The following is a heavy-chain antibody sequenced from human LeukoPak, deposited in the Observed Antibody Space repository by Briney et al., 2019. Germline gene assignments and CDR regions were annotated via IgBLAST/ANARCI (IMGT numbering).Heavy chain of an antibody. V-gene: IGHV3-23*01. J-gene: IGHJ4*02. Sequence: GGSLRLPCAGSGFTFSSYAMTWVRQAPGKGLKWVSGISASNGNTYHADSVKGRFTISRDNSKGTLYLQMNSLRVEDTAVYYCAKGSSDSWYSALEYWGQGTLVTVSS. D-gene: IGHD3-22*01. CDR3: AKGSSDSWYSALEY. CDR2: ISASNGNT. CDR1: GFTFSSYA.